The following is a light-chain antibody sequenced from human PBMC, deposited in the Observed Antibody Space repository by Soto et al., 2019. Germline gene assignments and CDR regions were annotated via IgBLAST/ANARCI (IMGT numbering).Light chain of an antibody. CDR3: QQRSNWPPIT. CDR2: DAS. V-gene: IGKV3-11*01. Sequence: EIVLTQSPATLSLSPGERATLSCRASQSVSSYLAGYQQKPGQAPRLLIYDASNSATGIPARFSGSGSGTDFTLTISSLEPKDLEVYYCQQRSNWPPITFGQGTRLEIK. J-gene: IGKJ5*01. CDR1: QSVSSY.